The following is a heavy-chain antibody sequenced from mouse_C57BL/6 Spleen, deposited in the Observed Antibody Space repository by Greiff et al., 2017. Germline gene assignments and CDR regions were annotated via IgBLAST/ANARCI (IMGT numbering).Heavy chain of an antibody. CDR3: AKGDYDDGYFDY. D-gene: IGHD2-4*01. V-gene: IGHV1-81*01. J-gene: IGHJ2*01. CDR2: IYPRSGNT. Sequence: QVQLQQSGAELARPGASVKLSCKASGYTFTSYGISWVKQRPGQGLEWIGEIYPRSGNTYYNEKFKGKATLTADKASSPAYMERRSLTSEDSAVYFCAKGDYDDGYFDYWGQGTTLTVAS. CDR1: GYTFTSYG.